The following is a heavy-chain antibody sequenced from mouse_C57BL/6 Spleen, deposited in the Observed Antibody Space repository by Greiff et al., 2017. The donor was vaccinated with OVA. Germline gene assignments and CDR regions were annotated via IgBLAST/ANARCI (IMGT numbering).Heavy chain of an antibody. CDR1: GYTFTSYG. CDR3: ARGGFITTVVAYYAMDY. CDR2: IYPRSGNT. Sequence: QVQLQQSGAELARPGASVKLSCKASGYTFTSYGISWVKQRTGQGLEWIGEIYPRSGNTYYNEKFKGKATLTADKSSSTAYMELRSLTSEDSAVYFCARGGFITTVVAYYAMDYWGQGTSVTVSS. V-gene: IGHV1-81*01. J-gene: IGHJ4*01. D-gene: IGHD1-1*01.